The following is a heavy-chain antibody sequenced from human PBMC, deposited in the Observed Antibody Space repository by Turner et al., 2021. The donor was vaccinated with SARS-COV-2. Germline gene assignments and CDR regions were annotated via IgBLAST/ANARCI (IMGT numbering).Heavy chain of an antibody. V-gene: IGHV4-39*02. D-gene: IGHD2-21*02. CDR3: ARDGGDPPRYFQH. CDR1: GGSISSSSYY. CDR2: IYYIGST. Sequence: QLQLQESGPGLVKPSATLSLTCTVSGGSISSSSYYWGWIRQPPGKGLEWIGSIYYIGSTYYNPSLKSRVTISVDTSKNQFSLKLSFVTAADTAVYYCARDGGDPPRYFQHWGQGTLVTVSS. J-gene: IGHJ1*01.